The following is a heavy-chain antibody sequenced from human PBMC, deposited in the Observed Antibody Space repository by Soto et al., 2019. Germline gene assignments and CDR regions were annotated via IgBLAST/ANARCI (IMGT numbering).Heavy chain of an antibody. CDR3: ARDLTRENWFDP. V-gene: IGHV4-59*01. D-gene: IGHD2-2*01. CDR2: MYYSGST. CDR1: GRSMSSYY. J-gene: IGHJ5*02. Sequence: PSETLSLTCSVSGRSMSSYYWSWIRQSPGKGLEWIASMYYSGSTKYNPSLKSRVTMSADTSKNQFSLRLSSVIVADTAVYYCARDLTRENWFDPWGQGTLVTVSS.